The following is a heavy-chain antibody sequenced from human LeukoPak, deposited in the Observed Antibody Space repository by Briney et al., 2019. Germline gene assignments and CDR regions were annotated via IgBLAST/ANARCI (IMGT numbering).Heavy chain of an antibody. CDR2: IYTSGST. V-gene: IGHV4-61*02. CDR3: ARDLTTTPYNWFDP. CDR1: GGSISSGNYY. D-gene: IGHD3-22*01. J-gene: IGHJ5*02. Sequence: SQTLSLTCTVSGGSISSGNYYWSWIRQPAGKGLEWIGRIYTSGSTNYNPSLKSRVTVSIDTYKNQLSLKLSSVTAADTAVYYCARDLTTTPYNWFDPWGPGTLVTVSS.